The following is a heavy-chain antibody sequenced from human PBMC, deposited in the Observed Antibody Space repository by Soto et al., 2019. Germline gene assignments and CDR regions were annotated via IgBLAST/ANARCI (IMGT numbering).Heavy chain of an antibody. V-gene: IGHV3-74*02. Sequence: VQLVHSGGGLVQPGGSLRLSCAASGFTFSSYGMNWVRQAPGKGLEWVSRINSDGSSTSYADSVKGRFTISRDNAKNTLYLQMNSLRAEDTAVYYCARSAYYYGMDVWGQGTTVTVSS. CDR2: INSDGSST. J-gene: IGHJ6*02. CDR3: ARSAYYYGMDV. CDR1: GFTFSSYG.